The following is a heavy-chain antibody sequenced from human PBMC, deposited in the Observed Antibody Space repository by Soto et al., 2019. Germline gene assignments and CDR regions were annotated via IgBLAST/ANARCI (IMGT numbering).Heavy chain of an antibody. D-gene: IGHD6-19*01. CDR2: IIPIFGTA. J-gene: IGHJ2*01. CDR3: ARETEVAGTLPLFDL. V-gene: IGHV1-69*01. CDR1: GGTFSSYA. Sequence: QVQLVQSGAEVKKPGSSVKVSCKASGGTFSSYAISWVRQAPGQGLEWMGGIIPIFGTANYAQKFQGRVTITADESTSTAYMEVSSLRSEDTAVYYCARETEVAGTLPLFDLWGRGTLVTVSS.